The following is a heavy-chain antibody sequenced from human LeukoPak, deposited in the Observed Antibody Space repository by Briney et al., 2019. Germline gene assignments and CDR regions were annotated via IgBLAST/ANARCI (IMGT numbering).Heavy chain of an antibody. CDR1: GGTFSSYA. CDR2: IIPIFGTA. J-gene: IGHJ4*02. V-gene: IGHV1-69*13. D-gene: IGHD3-10*01. Sequence: SVKVSCKASGGTFSSYAISWVRQAPGPGLEWMGGIIPIFGTANYAQKFQGRVTITADESTSTAYMELSSLRSEDTAVYYCARGGSVTSATSFDYWGQGTLVTVSS. CDR3: ARGGSVTSATSFDY.